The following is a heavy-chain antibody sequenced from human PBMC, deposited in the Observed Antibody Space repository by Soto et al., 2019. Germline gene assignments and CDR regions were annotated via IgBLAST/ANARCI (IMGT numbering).Heavy chain of an antibody. CDR3: ARDLRGYCSGGSCSYGMDV. V-gene: IGHV3-21*01. Sequence: GGSLRLSCAASGFTFSSYSMNWVRQSPGKGLEWVSSISSSSSYIYYADSVKGRFTISRDNAKNSLYLQMNSLRAEDTAVYYCARDLRGYCSGGSCSYGMDVWGQGTTVTVSS. J-gene: IGHJ6*02. CDR1: GFTFSSYS. CDR2: ISSSSSYI. D-gene: IGHD2-15*01.